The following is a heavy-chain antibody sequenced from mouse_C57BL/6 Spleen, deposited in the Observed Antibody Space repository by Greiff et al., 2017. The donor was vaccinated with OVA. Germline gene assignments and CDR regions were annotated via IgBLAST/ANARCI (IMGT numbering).Heavy chain of an antibody. CDR2: IDPSDGYT. V-gene: IGHV1-69*01. D-gene: IGHD1-1*01. CDR3: ARGGITTVVEGY. CDR1: GYTFTSYW. Sequence: QVQLQQPGAELVMPGASVKLSCKASGYTFTSYWMHWVKQRPGQGLEWIGEIDPSDGYTNYNQKFKGKATLTVDKSSSTAYMQLSSLTSEDSAVYYCARGGITTVVEGYWGQGTTLTVSS. J-gene: IGHJ2*01.